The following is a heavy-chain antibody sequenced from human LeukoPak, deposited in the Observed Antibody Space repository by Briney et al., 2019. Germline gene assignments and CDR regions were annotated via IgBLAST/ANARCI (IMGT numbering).Heavy chain of an antibody. V-gene: IGHV3-23*01. Sequence: GGSLRLSCAASGFTFSSYAISWVRQAPGKGLEWVSAISGSGGSTYYADSVKGRFTISRDNSKNTLYLQMNSLRAEDTAVYYCAKSLYAPVYYFDYWGQGTLVTVSS. CDR2: ISGSGGST. CDR1: GFTFSSYA. CDR3: AKSLYAPVYYFDY. J-gene: IGHJ4*02. D-gene: IGHD5/OR15-5a*01.